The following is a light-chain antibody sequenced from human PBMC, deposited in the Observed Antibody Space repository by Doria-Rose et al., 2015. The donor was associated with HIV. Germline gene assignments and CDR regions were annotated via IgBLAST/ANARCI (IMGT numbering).Light chain of an antibody. CDR3: HQYGTSWT. CDR2: YGS. V-gene: IGKV3-20*01. CDR1: QSFSSTY. Sequence: TQSPGTLSLSPGERATLPCRASQSFSSTYLAWYQQKPGQAPSLLIYYGSTRATGIPDRFSASGSGTDFTLTINRLEPEDFALYYCHQYGTSWTFGQGTKVEI. J-gene: IGKJ1*01.